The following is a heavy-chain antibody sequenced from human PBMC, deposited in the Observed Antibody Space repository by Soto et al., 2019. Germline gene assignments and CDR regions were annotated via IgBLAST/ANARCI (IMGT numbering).Heavy chain of an antibody. CDR3: ARGGYSSYLDY. V-gene: IGHV1-69*13. D-gene: IGHD5-18*01. CDR1: GGTFSSYA. CDR2: IIPILGTA. J-gene: IGHJ4*02. Sequence: ASVKVSCKASGGTFSSYAISWVRQAPGQGLEWMGGIIPILGTANYAQKFQGRVTITADESTSTAYVELSSLRSEDTAVYYCARGGYSSYLDYWGQGTLVTVSS.